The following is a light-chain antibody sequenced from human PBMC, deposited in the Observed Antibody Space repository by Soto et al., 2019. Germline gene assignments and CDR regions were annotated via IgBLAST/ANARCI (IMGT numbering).Light chain of an antibody. J-gene: IGKJ1*01. CDR2: DAS. CDR1: QSVSSY. V-gene: IGKV3-11*01. CDR3: QQRSNWPRT. Sequence: EIVLRQSPATLSLSPGERATPSCRASQSVSSYLAWYQQKPGQAPRLLIYDASNRATGIPARFSGSGSGTDFTLTISSLEPEDFAAYYCQQRSNWPRTFGQGTKVDIK.